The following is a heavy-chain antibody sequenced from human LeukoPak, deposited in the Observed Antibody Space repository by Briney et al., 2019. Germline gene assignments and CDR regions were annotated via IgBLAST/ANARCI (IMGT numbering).Heavy chain of an antibody. Sequence: SETLSLTCAVSGGSISSGGYSWSWIRQPPGMGLEWIGYIYHSGSTYYNPSLKSRVTISVDRSKNQFSLKLSSVTAADTAVYYCASVWGYFDYWGQGTLVTVSS. D-gene: IGHD3-16*01. J-gene: IGHJ4*02. CDR1: GGSISSGGYS. CDR3: ASVWGYFDY. CDR2: IYHSGST. V-gene: IGHV4-30-2*01.